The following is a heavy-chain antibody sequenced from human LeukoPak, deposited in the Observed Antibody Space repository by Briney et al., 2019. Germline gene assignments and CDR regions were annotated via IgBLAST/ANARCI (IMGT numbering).Heavy chain of an antibody. CDR3: ARGDYGVRTDY. V-gene: IGHV4-34*01. CDR2: INHSGST. J-gene: IGHJ4*02. CDR1: GGSFSGYY. Sequence: PSETLSLTCAVYGGSFSGYYWSWIRQPPGKGLEWIGEINHSGSTNYNPSLKSRVTISVDTSKNQFSLKLSSVTAADTAVYYCARGDYGVRTDYWGQGTLVTVSS. D-gene: IGHD4-17*01.